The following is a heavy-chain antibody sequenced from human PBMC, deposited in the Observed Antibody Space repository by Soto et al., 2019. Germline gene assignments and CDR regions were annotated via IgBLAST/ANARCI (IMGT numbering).Heavy chain of an antibody. V-gene: IGHV3-30*04. CDR3: ARQAKIGDRSQFYFDS. CDR1: GFTFSFYA. CDR2: ISYNGRNK. Sequence: PGGSLRLSCAASGFTFSFYAMHWVRQAPGKGLEWVAVISYNGRNKHYVDSVKGRFTISRDNSQDTLYLQMDSLRPDDTAVYYCARQAKIGDRSQFYFDSWGQGXLVTVSS. J-gene: IGHJ4*02. D-gene: IGHD3-16*01.